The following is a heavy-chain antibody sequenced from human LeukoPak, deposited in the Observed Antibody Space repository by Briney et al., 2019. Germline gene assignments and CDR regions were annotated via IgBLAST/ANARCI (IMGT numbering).Heavy chain of an antibody. CDR1: GGSISSGDYY. D-gene: IGHD1-1*01. V-gene: IGHV4-30-4*08. J-gene: IGHJ6*03. CDR3: ARGYGTFYYYYMDA. CDR2: IYYSGST. Sequence: PSETLSLTCTVSGGSISSGDYYWSWIRQPPGKGLEWIGYIYYSGSTYYNPSLKSRVTISVDTSKNQFSLKLSSVTAADTAVYYCARGYGTFYYYYMDAWGKGTTVTVSS.